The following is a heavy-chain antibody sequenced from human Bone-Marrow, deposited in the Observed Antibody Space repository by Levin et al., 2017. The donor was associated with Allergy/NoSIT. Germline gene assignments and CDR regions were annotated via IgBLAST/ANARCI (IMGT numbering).Heavy chain of an antibody. CDR2: ISYDGSNK. J-gene: IGHJ4*02. CDR1: GFAFSSYG. CDR3: AKVQDYYDRSGYSAFDY. D-gene: IGHD3-22*01. V-gene: IGHV3-30*18. Sequence: SCAASGFAFSSYGMHWVRQAPGKGLEWVALISYDGSNKYQTNSVRGRFTISRDNSKNTLYLQMNSLRAEDTAVYYCAKVQDYYDRSGYSAFDYWGQGTLVTVSS.